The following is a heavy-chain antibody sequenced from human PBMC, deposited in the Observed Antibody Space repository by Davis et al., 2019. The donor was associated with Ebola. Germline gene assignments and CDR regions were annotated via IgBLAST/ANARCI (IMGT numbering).Heavy chain of an antibody. CDR2: IKSKTDGGTT. CDR1: GFTFRDYW. D-gene: IGHD6-13*01. Sequence: GGSLRLSCAVSGFTFRDYWMTWVRQAPGKGLEWVGRIKSKTDGGTTDYAAPVKGRFTISRDDSKNTLYLHMNSLKTEDTAVYYCTLKIAAAGTWGQGTLVTVSS. CDR3: TLKIAAAGT. V-gene: IGHV3-15*01. J-gene: IGHJ4*02.